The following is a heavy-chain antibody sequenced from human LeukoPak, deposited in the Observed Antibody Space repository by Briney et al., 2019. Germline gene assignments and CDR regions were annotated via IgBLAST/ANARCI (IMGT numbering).Heavy chain of an antibody. J-gene: IGHJ3*02. V-gene: IGHV4-30-2*01. Sequence: SETLPLTCTVSGGSISSSSYYWGWIRQPPGKGLEWIGYIYHSGSTYYNPSLKSRVTISVDRSKNQFSLKLSSVTAADTAVYYCARDSDGGNSRADIWGQGTMVTVSS. CDR1: GGSISSSSYY. CDR3: ARDSDGGNSRADI. CDR2: IYHSGST. D-gene: IGHD4-23*01.